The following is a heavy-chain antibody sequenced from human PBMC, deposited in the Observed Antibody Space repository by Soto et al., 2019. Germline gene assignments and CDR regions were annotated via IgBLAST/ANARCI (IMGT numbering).Heavy chain of an antibody. V-gene: IGHV3-7*05. CDR3: AKSPMVRTFHYGMEV. Sequence: EVQLVESGGGLVQPGGSLRVSCAASGFSFSSYWMSWVRHGPGKGLEWVADINEEGTERYYADSVKGRFTISRDNGENSVYLQMNTLRVDDTAVYSCAKSPMVRTFHYGMEVWGQGTTVTVSS. J-gene: IGHJ6*02. CDR2: INEEGTER. CDR1: GFSFSSYW. D-gene: IGHD2-8*01.